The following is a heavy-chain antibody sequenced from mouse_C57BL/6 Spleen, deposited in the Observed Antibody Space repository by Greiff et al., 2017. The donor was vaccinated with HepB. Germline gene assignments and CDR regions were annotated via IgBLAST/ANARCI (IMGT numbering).Heavy chain of an antibody. D-gene: IGHD4-1*01. CDR3: AKAGKGWFAY. CDR2: IYPGDGDT. J-gene: IGHJ3*01. Sequence: VQLQQSGPELVKPGASVQISCKASGYAFSSSWMNWVKQRPGKGLEWIGRIYPGDGDTNYNGKFKGKATLTADKSSSTAYMQLSSLTSEDSAVYFCAKAGKGWFAYWGQGTLVTVSA. CDR1: GYAFSSSW. V-gene: IGHV1-82*01.